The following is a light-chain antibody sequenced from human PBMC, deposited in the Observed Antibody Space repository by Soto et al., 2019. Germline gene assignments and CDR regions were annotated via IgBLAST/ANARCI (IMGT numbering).Light chain of an antibody. V-gene: IGLV1-51*01. Sequence: QSVLTQPPSVSAAPGQKVTISCSGSTSNVGDYYVSWYQHLPGTAPKHLIFDDNRRPSGIPDRFSGSRSGTSATLDITGLKTGDEADYYCGTWDSSLSGVVLGGGTKLTVL. CDR1: TSNVGDYY. J-gene: IGLJ2*01. CDR2: DDN. CDR3: GTWDSSLSGVV.